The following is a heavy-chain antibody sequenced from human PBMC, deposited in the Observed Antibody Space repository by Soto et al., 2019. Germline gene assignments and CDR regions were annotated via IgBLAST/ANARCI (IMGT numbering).Heavy chain of an antibody. D-gene: IGHD3-3*01. CDR2: IYYSGST. CDR3: ARLEPLYDFWSGYSSYYYGMDV. J-gene: IGHJ6*02. V-gene: IGHV4-59*01. Sequence: SETLSLTFTVSGGSISSYYWSWIRQPPGKGLEWIGYIYYSGSTNYNPSLKSRVTISVDTSKNQFSLKLSSVTAADTAVYYCARLEPLYDFWSGYSSYYYGMDVWGQGTTVTVSS. CDR1: GGSISSYY.